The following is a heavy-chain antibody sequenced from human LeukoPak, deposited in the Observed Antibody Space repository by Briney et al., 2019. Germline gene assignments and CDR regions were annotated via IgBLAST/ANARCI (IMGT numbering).Heavy chain of an antibody. CDR2: IIPILGIA. V-gene: IGHV1-69*04. Sequence: VASVKVSCKASGGTFSSYAISWVRQAPGQGLEWMGRIIPILGIANYAQKFQGRVTITADKSTSTAYMELSSLRSEDTAVYYCARAGILTGYYKGYYYYGMDVWGQGTTVTVSS. D-gene: IGHD3-9*01. J-gene: IGHJ6*02. CDR3: ARAGILTGYYKGYYYYGMDV. CDR1: GGTFSSYA.